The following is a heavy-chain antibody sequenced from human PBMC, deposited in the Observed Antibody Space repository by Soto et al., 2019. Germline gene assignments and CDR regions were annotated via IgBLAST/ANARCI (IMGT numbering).Heavy chain of an antibody. D-gene: IGHD2-2*01. V-gene: IGHV3-23*01. CDR1: EFTFSNYA. CDR3: AKDPHQLIVYFDY. J-gene: IGHJ4*02. Sequence: GSLRLSCAASEFTFSNYAMSWVRQAPGKGLEWVSSISDNGGTTYYADSVKGRFTISRDNSKNTLYLQMNSLRAEDTAVYYCAKDPHQLIVYFDYWGQGNQVTVSS. CDR2: ISDNGGTT.